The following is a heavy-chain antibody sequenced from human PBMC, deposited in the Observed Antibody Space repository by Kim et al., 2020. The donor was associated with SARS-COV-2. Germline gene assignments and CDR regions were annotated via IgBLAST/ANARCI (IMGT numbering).Heavy chain of an antibody. Sequence: GGSLRLSCAASGFTFSHSAMSWVRQAPGKGLEWVSVIYAGDSSTNYAESVKGRFTISRDNFRDTLYLQMNSLRVADTAVYYCAKGGLRSLDSWGRGTLV. CDR3: AKGGLRSLDS. D-gene: IGHD3-16*01. CDR1: GFTFSHSA. V-gene: IGHV3-23*03. J-gene: IGHJ5*02. CDR2: IYAGDSST.